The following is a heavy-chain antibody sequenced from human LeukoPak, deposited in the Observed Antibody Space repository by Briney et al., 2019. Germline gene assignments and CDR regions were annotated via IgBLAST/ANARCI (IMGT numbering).Heavy chain of an antibody. CDR1: GFTVSSNY. D-gene: IGHD3-10*01. CDR2: SYSGGST. CDR3: ARDLSYYYSHDAFDI. V-gene: IGHV3-66*01. J-gene: IGHJ3*02. Sequence: GGSLRLSCAASGFTVSSNYMSWVRQAPGKGLEWVSVSYSGGSTYDADSVKGRFTISRDNSKNTLYLQMNSLRAEDTAVYYCARDLSYYYSHDAFDIWGQGTMVTVSS.